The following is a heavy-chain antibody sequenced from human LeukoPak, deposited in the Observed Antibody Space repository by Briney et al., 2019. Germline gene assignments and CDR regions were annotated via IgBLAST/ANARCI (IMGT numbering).Heavy chain of an antibody. D-gene: IGHD3-10*01. Sequence: GGSLRLSCAASGFTFSRYWMHWVRQAPGKGLVWVSRINTDGRTITYADSVKGRFTISRDNAKNSLYLQMNSLRAEDTAVYYCARVPFPNYYGSGSYPPDYWGQGTLVTVSS. V-gene: IGHV3-74*01. J-gene: IGHJ4*02. CDR2: INTDGRTI. CDR1: GFTFSRYW. CDR3: ARVPFPNYYGSGSYPPDY.